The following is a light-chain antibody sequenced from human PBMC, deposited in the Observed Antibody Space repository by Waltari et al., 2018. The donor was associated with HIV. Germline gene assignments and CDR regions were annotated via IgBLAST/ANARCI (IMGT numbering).Light chain of an antibody. Sequence: EIVMTQSPATLSVYTGASANLSSRASQSVSSNLAWYQQKPGQAPRLLIYGASTRATGIPARFSGSGSGTEFTLTISSLQSEDFAVYYCQQYNNWPPGTFGQGTKVEIK. J-gene: IGKJ1*01. CDR3: QQYNNWPPGT. CDR2: GAS. CDR1: QSVSSN. V-gene: IGKV3-15*01.